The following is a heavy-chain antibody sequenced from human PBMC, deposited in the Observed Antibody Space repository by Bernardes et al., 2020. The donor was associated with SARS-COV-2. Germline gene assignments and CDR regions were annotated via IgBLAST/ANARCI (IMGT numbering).Heavy chain of an antibody. Sequence: GYLRRSCAASGFTFSHNWMHWVCPAPGKGLVWVSHINSDGSSTNYADSVKGRFTISRDNAKNTLYLQMNSLRAEDTAVYYCARSSGYIDYWGQGTLVTVSS. V-gene: IGHV3-74*01. CDR1: GFTFSHNW. D-gene: IGHD3-22*01. CDR2: INSDGSST. J-gene: IGHJ4*02. CDR3: ARSSGYIDY.